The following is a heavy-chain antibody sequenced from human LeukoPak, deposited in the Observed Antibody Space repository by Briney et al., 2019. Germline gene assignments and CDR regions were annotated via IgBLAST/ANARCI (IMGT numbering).Heavy chain of an antibody. CDR3: ARGARPTSY. D-gene: IGHD2-2*01. V-gene: IGHV3-7*01. CDR1: GFTVSSNY. CDR2: IKLDGSEK. Sequence: PGGSLRLSCAASGFTVSSNYMTWVRQAPGKGLEWVANIKLDGSEKYYVDSVKGRFTISRDNARNSLFLQMNTLRAEDTAVYYCARGARPTSYWGQGTLVTVSS. J-gene: IGHJ4*02.